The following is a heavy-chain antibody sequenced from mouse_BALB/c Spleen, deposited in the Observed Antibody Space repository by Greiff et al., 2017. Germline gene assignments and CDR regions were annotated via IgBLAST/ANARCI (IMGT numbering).Heavy chain of an antibody. D-gene: IGHD2-10*02. V-gene: IGHV3-6*02. J-gene: IGHJ3*01. CDR1: GYSITSGYY. Sequence: ESGPGLVKPSQSLSLTCSVTGYSITSGYYWNWIRQFPGNKLEWMGYISYDGSNNYNPSLKNRISITRDTSMNQFFLKLNSVTTEDTATYYCARREYGNYRFAYWGQGTLVTVSA. CDR3: ARREYGNYRFAY. CDR2: ISYDGSN.